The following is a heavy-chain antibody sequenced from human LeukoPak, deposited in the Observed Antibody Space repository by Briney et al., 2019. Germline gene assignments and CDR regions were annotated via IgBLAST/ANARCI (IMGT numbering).Heavy chain of an antibody. CDR2: ISWNSGSI. D-gene: IGHD1-26*01. CDR3: AKDMSAGNEWELLGTYYFDY. CDR1: GFTLSSYN. J-gene: IGHJ4*02. Sequence: PGGSLRLSFAASGFTLSSYNMKWVRQAPGKGLEWVSGISWNSGSIGYADSVKGRFTISRDNAKNSLYLQMNSLRAEDTALYYCAKDMSAGNEWELLGTYYFDYWGQGTLVTVSS. V-gene: IGHV3-9*01.